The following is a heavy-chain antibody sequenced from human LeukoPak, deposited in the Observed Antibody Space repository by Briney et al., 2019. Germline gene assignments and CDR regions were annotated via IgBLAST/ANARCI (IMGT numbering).Heavy chain of an antibody. CDR2: IKQDGREK. V-gene: IGHV3-7*01. D-gene: IGHD6-19*01. CDR3: ARGPQWLVPDWYFDL. CDR1: GFTFSSYW. J-gene: IGHJ2*01. Sequence: GGSLRLSCAASGFTFSSYWMSWVRQAPGKWLEWVANIKQDGREKYHVDSVKGRFTISRDNAKNSLYLQMNSLRAEDTAVYYCARGPQWLVPDWYFDLWGRGTLVTVSS.